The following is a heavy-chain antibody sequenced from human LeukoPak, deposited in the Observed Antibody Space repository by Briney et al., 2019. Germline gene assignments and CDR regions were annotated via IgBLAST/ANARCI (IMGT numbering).Heavy chain of an antibody. Sequence: PGGSLRLSCAASGFTFSNYAMHWVRQAPGKGLEWVAVISYDGSNQYYADSVKGRFTISRDNSKSTLYLQMNSLRAEDTALYYCAKGQHSSGYSPTDYWGQGTLVTVSS. CDR2: ISYDGSNQ. V-gene: IGHV3-30*04. J-gene: IGHJ4*02. CDR3: AKGQHSSGYSPTDY. D-gene: IGHD3-22*01. CDR1: GFTFSNYA.